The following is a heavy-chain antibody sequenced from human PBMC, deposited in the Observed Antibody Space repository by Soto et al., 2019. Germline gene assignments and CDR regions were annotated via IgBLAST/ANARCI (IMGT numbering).Heavy chain of an antibody. D-gene: IGHD3-22*01. CDR3: AGGDYYDVQDY. Sequence: QVQLVQSGAEVKKPGASVKASCKASGYTFTSYAIHWVRQAPGQRPEWMGWINAGNGNTKYSKKFQGRVTITRDTSESTAYLELSRRRSEARAGYYRAGGDYYDVQDYWGRGGLVAVCS. J-gene: IGHJ4*02. CDR1: GYTFTSYA. V-gene: IGHV1-3*01. CDR2: INAGNGNT.